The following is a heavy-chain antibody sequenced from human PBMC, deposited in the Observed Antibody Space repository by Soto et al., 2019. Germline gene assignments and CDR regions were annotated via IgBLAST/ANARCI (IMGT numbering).Heavy chain of an antibody. J-gene: IGHJ6*02. CDR3: ASTPIAKCVLVYYGLDG. V-gene: IGHV4-4*02. D-gene: IGHD2-15*01. CDR1: GCSIRSSNW. CDR2: IYHSGST. Sequence: PSETLSHTCAVTGCSIRSSNWWSRVRQPPGPGLEWIGEIYHSGSTNYNPSLKSRVTISVDKSKNQFSLKLSPVTAADTAVYYCASTPIAKCVLVYYGLDGWCLGTKVTV.